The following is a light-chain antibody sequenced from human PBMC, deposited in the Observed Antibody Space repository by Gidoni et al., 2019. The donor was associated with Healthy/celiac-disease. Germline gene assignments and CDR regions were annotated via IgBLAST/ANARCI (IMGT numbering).Light chain of an antibody. V-gene: IGKV3-15*01. CDR2: GAS. CDR1: PSVSSN. CDR3: QQYNNWPPVT. J-gene: IGKJ2*01. Sequence: EIVLTQSHATLSVSPGERATLSCRASPSVSSNLAWYQQKPGQAPRLLIYGASTRATGIPARFSGSGSGTEFTLTISSLQSEDFAVYYCQQYNNWPPVTFGQGTKLEIK.